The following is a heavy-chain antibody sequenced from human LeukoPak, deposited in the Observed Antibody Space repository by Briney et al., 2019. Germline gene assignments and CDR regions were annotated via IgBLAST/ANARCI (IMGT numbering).Heavy chain of an antibody. V-gene: IGHV3-30*18. D-gene: IGHD5-24*01. J-gene: IGHJ4*02. CDR2: ISYDGSNK. Sequence: GGSLRLSCAASGFTFGSYGMHWVRQAPGKGLEWVAVISYDGSNKYYADSVKGRFTISRDNSKNTLYLQMNSLRAEDTAVYYCAKVQGVWGDGYRETDTYFDYWGQGTLVTVSS. CDR1: GFTFGSYG. CDR3: AKVQGVWGDGYRETDTYFDY.